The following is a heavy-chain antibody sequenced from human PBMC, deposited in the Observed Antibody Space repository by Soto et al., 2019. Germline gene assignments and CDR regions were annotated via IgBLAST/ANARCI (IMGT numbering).Heavy chain of an antibody. CDR1: GDNVSSNSAA. Sequence: PTQTLSLTCAISGDNVSSNSAAWNWIRQSPSRGLEWLGRTYYRSKWYNDYAVSVKSRITINPDTSKNQFSLQLNSVTPEDTAVYYCAREGPLPISSSPRAYYYYMDVWGKGTTVTVSS. D-gene: IGHD6-6*01. J-gene: IGHJ6*03. CDR2: TYYRSKWYN. CDR3: AREGPLPISSSPRAYYYYMDV. V-gene: IGHV6-1*01.